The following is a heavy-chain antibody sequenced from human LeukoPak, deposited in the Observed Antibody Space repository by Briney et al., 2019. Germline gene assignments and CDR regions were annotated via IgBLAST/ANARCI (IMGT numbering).Heavy chain of an antibody. CDR3: AREHQGGAEDSTLHHVGY. CDR1: GFTFSDYY. J-gene: IGHJ4*02. D-gene: IGHD2/OR15-2a*01. CDR2: ISSSGSTI. V-gene: IGHV3-11*01. Sequence: GSLRLSCAASGFTFSDYYMSWIRQAPGKGREWVSYISSSGSTIYYADSVKGRFTISRDNAKNSLYLQMSSLRAEDTAVYYCAREHQGGAEDSTLHHVGYWGQGTLVTVSS.